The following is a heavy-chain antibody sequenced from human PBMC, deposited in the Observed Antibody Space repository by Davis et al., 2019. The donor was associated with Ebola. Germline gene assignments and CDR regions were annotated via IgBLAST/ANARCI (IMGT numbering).Heavy chain of an antibody. J-gene: IGHJ4*02. CDR1: GGTFSSYA. D-gene: IGHD3-3*01. Sequence: SVKVSCKASGGTFSSYAISWVRQAPGQGLEWMGGIIPIFGTANYAQKFQGRVTMTRDTSTSTVYMELSSLRSEDTAVYYCARDLFPTYDFWSGYYLREAHYFDYWGQGTLVTVSS. CDR3: ARDLFPTYDFWSGYYLREAHYFDY. V-gene: IGHV1-69*05. CDR2: IIPIFGTA.